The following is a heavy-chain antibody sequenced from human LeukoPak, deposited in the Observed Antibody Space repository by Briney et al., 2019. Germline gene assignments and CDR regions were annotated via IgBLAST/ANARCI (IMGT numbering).Heavy chain of an antibody. J-gene: IGHJ4*02. CDR1: GYTFTGYS. V-gene: IGHV1-2*02. Sequence: GSVRVSCKASGYTFTGYSMHWVRQAPGQGVEWMGWINPNNGGTNYAQKFHGRVTITGDPSISTAYMDLSRLRSDDTAVYYCASGYCSAGTCYALDYWGQGTLVTVSS. CDR2: INPNNGGT. D-gene: IGHD2-15*01. CDR3: ASGYCSAGTCYALDY.